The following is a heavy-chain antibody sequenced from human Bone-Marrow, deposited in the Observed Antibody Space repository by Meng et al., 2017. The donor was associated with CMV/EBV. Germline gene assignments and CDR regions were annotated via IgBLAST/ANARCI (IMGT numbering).Heavy chain of an antibody. V-gene: IGHV3-23*01. CDR3: AKPSRGD. J-gene: IGHJ4*02. D-gene: IGHD3-10*01. CDR1: GFTFSNYD. Sequence: SLGLSCVASGFTFSNYDMSWVRQAPGKGLEWVSGISGSDSSTYYADSVKGRFTISRDNSKNTLYLQMSSLRAEDTAVYHCAKPSRGDWGQGALVTVSS. CDR2: ISGSDSST.